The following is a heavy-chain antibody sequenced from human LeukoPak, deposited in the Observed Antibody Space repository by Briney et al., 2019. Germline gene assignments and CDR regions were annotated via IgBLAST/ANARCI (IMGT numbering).Heavy chain of an antibody. Sequence: GGSLRLSRAASGFTFSSYAMSWVRQAPGKGLEWVSAISGSGGSTYYADSVKGRFTISRDNSKNTLYLQMNSLRAEDTAVYYCAKDLYGEDYFDYWGQGTLVTVSS. V-gene: IGHV3-23*01. CDR2: ISGSGGST. CDR3: AKDLYGEDYFDY. J-gene: IGHJ4*02. CDR1: GFTFSSYA. D-gene: IGHD2-8*01.